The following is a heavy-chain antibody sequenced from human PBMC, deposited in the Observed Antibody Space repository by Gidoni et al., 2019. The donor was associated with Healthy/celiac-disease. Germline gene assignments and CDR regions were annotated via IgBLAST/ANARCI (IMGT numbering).Heavy chain of an antibody. CDR2: ISGSGGST. Sequence: EVQLLESGGGLVQPGGSLRLSCAASGFTFRSYAMSWVRQAPGKGLEWVSAISGSGGSTYYADSVKGRFTISRDNSKNTLYLQMNSLRAEDTAVYYCAKMTTVKPSGGYYGMDVWGQGTTVTVSS. V-gene: IGHV3-23*01. CDR3: AKMTTVKPSGGYYGMDV. D-gene: IGHD4-17*01. J-gene: IGHJ6*02. CDR1: GFTFRSYA.